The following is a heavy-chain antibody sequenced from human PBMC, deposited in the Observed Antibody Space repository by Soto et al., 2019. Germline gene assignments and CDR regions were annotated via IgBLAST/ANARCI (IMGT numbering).Heavy chain of an antibody. D-gene: IGHD5-18*01. CDR2: ISAYNGDT. CDR1: GYTFTSYG. Sequence: VQLVQSGAEVKKPGASVKVSCKASGYTFTSYGISWLRQAHGLGIEWMGWISAYNGDTKYAQKFQGRVSMTTDTSTHPVYMELRILRSDDTAVYYCARDPALYTSMVLYYFGMDVWGQGTMVTVSS. CDR3: ARDPALYTSMVLYYFGMDV. J-gene: IGHJ6*02. V-gene: IGHV1-18*01.